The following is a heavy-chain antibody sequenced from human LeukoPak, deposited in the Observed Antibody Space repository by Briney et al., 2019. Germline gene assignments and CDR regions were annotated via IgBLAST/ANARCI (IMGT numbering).Heavy chain of an antibody. CDR2: ISGSGGST. J-gene: IGHJ4*02. CDR3: AKDLFQYGGSYYGGEVDY. CDR1: GFTFSSYA. D-gene: IGHD1-26*01. Sequence: GGSLRLSCAASGFTFSSYAMSWVRQAPGKGLEWDSAISGSGGSTYYADSVRGRFTISRDNSKNTLYLQMNSLRAEDTAVYYCAKDLFQYGGSYYGGEVDYWGQGTLVTVSS. V-gene: IGHV3-23*01.